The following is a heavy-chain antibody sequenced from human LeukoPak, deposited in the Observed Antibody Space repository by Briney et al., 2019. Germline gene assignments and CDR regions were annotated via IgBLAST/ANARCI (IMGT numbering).Heavy chain of an antibody. V-gene: IGHV4-59*01. D-gene: IGHD5-18*01. CDR1: GGSISSYY. CDR2: IYYSGST. Sequence: SETLSLTCTVSGGSISSYYWGWIRQPPGKGLEWIGYIYYSGSTNYNPSLKSRVTISVDTSKNQFSLKLSSVTAADTAVYYCARGAPIQLWLHWFDPWGQGTLVTVSS. J-gene: IGHJ5*02. CDR3: ARGAPIQLWLHWFDP.